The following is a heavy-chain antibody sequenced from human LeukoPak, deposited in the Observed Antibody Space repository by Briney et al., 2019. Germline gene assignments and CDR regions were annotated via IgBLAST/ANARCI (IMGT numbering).Heavy chain of an antibody. CDR3: ARQGRGYSYVSDY. Sequence: SETLSLTCTVSGGSISSYYWSWIRQPPGKGLEWIGYIYYSGSTNYNPSLKSRVTISVDTSKNQFSLKLSSVTGADTAGYYCARQGRGYSYVSDYWGQGTLVTVSS. V-gene: IGHV4-59*08. D-gene: IGHD5-18*01. CDR1: GGSISSYY. J-gene: IGHJ4*02. CDR2: IYYSGST.